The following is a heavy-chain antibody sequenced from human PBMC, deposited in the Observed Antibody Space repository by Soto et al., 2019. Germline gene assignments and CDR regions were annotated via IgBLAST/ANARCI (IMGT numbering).Heavy chain of an antibody. V-gene: IGHV4-39*01. CDR3: ARHLAGWWLPVPKTYYFDY. D-gene: IGHD5-12*01. J-gene: IGHJ4*02. CDR2: IYYSGST. Sequence: QLQLQESGPGLVKPSETLSLTCTVSGVSISSSSYYWGWIRQPPGKGLEWIGSIYYSGSTYSNPALQSRVTISVDTSKNQFSLKLSSVTAADTAVYYCARHLAGWWLPVPKTYYFDYWGQGTLVTVSS. CDR1: GVSISSSSYY.